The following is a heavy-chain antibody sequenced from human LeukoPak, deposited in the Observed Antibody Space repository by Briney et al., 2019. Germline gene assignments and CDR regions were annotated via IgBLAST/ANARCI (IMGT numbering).Heavy chain of an antibody. CDR3: ARDFNWAIDY. CDR1: GFILSSFG. J-gene: IGHJ4*02. CDR2: ISSEGRKK. V-gene: IGHV3-30*03. D-gene: IGHD7-27*01. Sequence: GRSLRPSCAASGFILSSFGMHWVRQAPGNGLEWVALISSEGRKKLYADSVKGRLTISRDTSKYTLYLEMSSLRPEVTAVYYCARDFNWAIDYWGQGTLVTVSS.